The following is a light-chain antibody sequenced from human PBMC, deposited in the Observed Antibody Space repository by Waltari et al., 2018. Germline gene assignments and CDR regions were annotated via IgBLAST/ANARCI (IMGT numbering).Light chain of an antibody. CDR1: SSDVGAFNY. Sequence: QSALTQPASVSGSPGQSITISCTGTSSDVGAFNYVSWYQQHPGKAPKLIIYEVSKRPSGVSTRFSGFKSGHTASLTIAGLQAEDDADYYCNSYATNSARVFGGGTKLTVL. CDR2: EVS. J-gene: IGLJ3*02. CDR3: NSYATNSARV. V-gene: IGLV2-14*01.